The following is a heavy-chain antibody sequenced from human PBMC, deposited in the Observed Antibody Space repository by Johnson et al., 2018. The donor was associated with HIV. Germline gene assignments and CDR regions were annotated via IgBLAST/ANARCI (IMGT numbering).Heavy chain of an antibody. Sequence: VQLVESGGGLIQPGGSLRLSCAASGFTVSSNYMSWVRQAPGKGLEWVSVIYSGGGTSSADSVRGRFIISRDNSKNTLYLQMNSLRAEDTAVYYCAREANAFDSWGQGTMVTVSS. CDR3: AREANAFDS. J-gene: IGHJ3*02. CDR1: GFTVSSNY. CDR2: IYSGGGT. V-gene: IGHV3-53*01.